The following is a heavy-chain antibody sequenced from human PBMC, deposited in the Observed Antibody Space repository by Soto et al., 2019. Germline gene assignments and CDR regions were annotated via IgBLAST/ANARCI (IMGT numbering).Heavy chain of an antibody. CDR2: IKQDGSEK. J-gene: IGHJ6*02. CDR3: AREGFRAVMSYYGMDV. CDR1: GFTFSSYW. Sequence: EVQLVESGGGVVQPGGSLRLSCAASGFTFSSYWMSWVRQAPGKGLEWVANIKQDGSEKYYVDSVKGRFTISRDNAKNSLYLQMNSLRAEDTAVYYCAREGFRAVMSYYGMDVWGQGTTVTVSS. V-gene: IGHV3-7*04. D-gene: IGHD3-16*01.